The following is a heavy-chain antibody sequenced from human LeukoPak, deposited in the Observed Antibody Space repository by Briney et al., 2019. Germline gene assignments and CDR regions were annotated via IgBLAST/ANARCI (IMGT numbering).Heavy chain of an antibody. Sequence: ASVKVSCKASGGTFSSYAISWVRQAPGQGLEWMGIINPSGGSTSYAQKFQGRVTMTRDTSTSTVYMELSSLRSEDTAVYYCARDRRDVCGGDCYGRWGQGTLVTVSS. V-gene: IGHV1-46*01. CDR1: GGTFSSYA. CDR3: ARDRRDVCGGDCYGR. D-gene: IGHD2-21*01. CDR2: INPSGGST. J-gene: IGHJ4*02.